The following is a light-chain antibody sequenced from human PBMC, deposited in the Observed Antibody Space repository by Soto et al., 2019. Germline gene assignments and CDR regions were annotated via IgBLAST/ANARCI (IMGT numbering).Light chain of an antibody. CDR2: DAS. Sequence: EIVLTQSPATLSLSPGERATLSCRASQSVSSYLAWYQQKPGQAPRLLMYDASNRATDIPARFSGSGSGTDFTLTISSLEPEDFAGYYCQQRRNWLWTFGQGTKVEIK. CDR3: QQRRNWLWT. CDR1: QSVSSY. V-gene: IGKV3-11*01. J-gene: IGKJ1*01.